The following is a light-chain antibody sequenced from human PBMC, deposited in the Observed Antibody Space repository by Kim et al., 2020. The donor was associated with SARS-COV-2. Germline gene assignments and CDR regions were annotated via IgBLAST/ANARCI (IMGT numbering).Light chain of an antibody. CDR2: KAS. V-gene: IGKV1-5*03. J-gene: IGKJ1*01. CDR1: QTVNSW. Sequence: ASVGDRDTITCRASQTVNSWLAWDQEKPGRAPKFLIYKASSLESGVPSRFSGSGSGTEFTLTINSLQPDDFATYYCQHYGNYSWTFGQGTKVDIK. CDR3: QHYGNYSWT.